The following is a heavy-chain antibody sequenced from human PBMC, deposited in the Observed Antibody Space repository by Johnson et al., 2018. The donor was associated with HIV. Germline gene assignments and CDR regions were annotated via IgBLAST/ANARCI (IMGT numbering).Heavy chain of an antibody. Sequence: EVQLVESGGVVVQPGGSLRLSCAASGFNFDDYAMHWVRQAPGTGLEWVSGISWNSGSIGYADSVKGRFSISRYNGKNSLYLQMNSLRAEDTALYYCAKDMSSGSYFGEWDHDAFDIWGQGTMVTVSS. CDR2: ISWNSGSI. J-gene: IGHJ3*02. CDR3: AKDMSSGSYFGEWDHDAFDI. CDR1: GFNFDDYA. D-gene: IGHD1-26*01. V-gene: IGHV3-9*01.